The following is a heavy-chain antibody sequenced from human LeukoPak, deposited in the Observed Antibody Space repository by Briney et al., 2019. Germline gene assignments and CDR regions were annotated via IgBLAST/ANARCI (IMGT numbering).Heavy chain of an antibody. J-gene: IGHJ4*02. D-gene: IGHD4-17*01. CDR3: ARVSYGAYGDYFDY. V-gene: IGHV3-53*01. Sequence: PGGSLRLSCAASGLTISSSYMSWVRQAPGKGLEWVSLIYSGGSTYYADSVKGRFTISRDNSRNTLYLQMNSLRAEDTAVYYCARVSYGAYGDYFDYWGQGTLVTVSS. CDR2: IYSGGST. CDR1: GLTISSSY.